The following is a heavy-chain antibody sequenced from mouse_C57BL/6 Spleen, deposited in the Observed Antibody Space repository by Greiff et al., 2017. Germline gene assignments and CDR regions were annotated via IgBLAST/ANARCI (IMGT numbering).Heavy chain of an antibody. Sequence: QVQLQQPGAELVKPGASVKMSCKASGYTFTSYWINWVKQRPGQGLEWIGDIYPGSGSTNYNEKLTSKATLTGDTSSSTSYMQLSSLTSEDSAVYYCARKGGNYDYWGQGTTLTVSS. CDR2: IYPGSGST. D-gene: IGHD2-1*01. V-gene: IGHV1-55*01. CDR1: GYTFTSYW. J-gene: IGHJ2*01. CDR3: ARKGGNYDY.